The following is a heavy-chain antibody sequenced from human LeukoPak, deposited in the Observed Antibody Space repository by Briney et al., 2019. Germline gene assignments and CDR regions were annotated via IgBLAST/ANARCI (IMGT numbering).Heavy chain of an antibody. CDR3: ARARGYSGYESKWYYYGMDV. Sequence: PGGSLRLSCAASGFTVSSNYMSWVRQAPGKGLEWVSVIYSGGSTYYADSVKGRFTISRDNSKNTPYVQMNSLRAEDTAVYYCARARGYSGYESKWYYYGMDVWGQGTTVTVSS. CDR2: IYSGGST. J-gene: IGHJ6*02. D-gene: IGHD5-12*01. V-gene: IGHV3-53*01. CDR1: GFTVSSNY.